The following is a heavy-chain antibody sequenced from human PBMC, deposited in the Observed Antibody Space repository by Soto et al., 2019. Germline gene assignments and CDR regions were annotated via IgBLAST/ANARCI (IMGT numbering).Heavy chain of an antibody. D-gene: IGHD6-13*01. Sequence: TLPLAPTVSGGSIRSRSWSWSRQPPGKGLEWIGYIYYSGSTNYNPSLKSRVTISVDTSKNQFSLKLSSVTAADTAVYYCARGVGYAAEQDYGMDVWGQGTTVTVSS. CDR2: IYYSGST. V-gene: IGHV4-59*11. CDR3: ARGVGYAAEQDYGMDV. J-gene: IGHJ6*02. CDR1: GGSIRSRS.